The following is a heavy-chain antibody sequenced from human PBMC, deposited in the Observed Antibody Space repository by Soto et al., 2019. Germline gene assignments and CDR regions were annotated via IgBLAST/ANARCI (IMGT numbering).Heavy chain of an antibody. Sequence: QVQLQQSSPGLVKPSQARSLTCDISGDSVSSNSAGWNWIRQTPSRGLEWLGRTYYKSKWYYTYAASVKSRITVSPDTYKNQVSLQLTSMTPEDTAVYYCARGSWDDVSGHYYMDVWDKGTTVTVSS. V-gene: IGHV6-1*01. D-gene: IGHD1-1*01. J-gene: IGHJ6*03. CDR2: TYYKSKWYY. CDR1: GDSVSSNSAG. CDR3: ARGSWDDVSGHYYMDV.